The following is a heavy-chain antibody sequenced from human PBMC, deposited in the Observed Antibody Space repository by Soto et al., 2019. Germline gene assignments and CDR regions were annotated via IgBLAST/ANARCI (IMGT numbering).Heavy chain of an antibody. CDR2: ISSDGSNK. J-gene: IGHJ4*02. CDR1: GFTFSSHA. V-gene: IGHV3-30-3*01. D-gene: IGHD1-26*01. Sequence: ESGGGVVQPGGSLRLSCAVSGFTFSSHAMHWVRQAPGRGLEWLALISSDGSNKYYADSVKGRFTTSRDNSKNTMYLQMNSLRVEDTAVYYCARYDEGGSDCDLGYWGQGALVTVSS. CDR3: ARYDEGGSDCDLGY.